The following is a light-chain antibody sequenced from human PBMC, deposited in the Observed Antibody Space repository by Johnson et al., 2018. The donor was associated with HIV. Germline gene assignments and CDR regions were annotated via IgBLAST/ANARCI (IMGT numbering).Light chain of an antibody. Sequence: QSVLTQPPSVSAAPGQKVTISCSGTNSNIGTYYVSWYQHLPGTAPKLLIYENNKRPSGIPDRFSGSKSGTSATLGITGLQTGDEADYYCGKWDSSLSAVPFGTGTKVTVL. CDR2: ENN. J-gene: IGLJ1*01. V-gene: IGLV1-51*02. CDR1: NSNIGTYY. CDR3: GKWDSSLSAVP.